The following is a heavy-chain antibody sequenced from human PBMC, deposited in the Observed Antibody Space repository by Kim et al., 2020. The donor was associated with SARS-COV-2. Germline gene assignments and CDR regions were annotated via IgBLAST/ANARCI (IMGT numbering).Heavy chain of an antibody. D-gene: IGHD3-10*01. Sequence: GGSLRLSCATSGFTFTSYGIHWVRQAPGKGLDWVTFISYGGSKKHYADSVKGRFTISRDNSRKTLTLQMNNLRPDDTALYYCVFGYDGLFVVWGQGKMGTV. CDR3: VFGYDGLFVV. CDR1: GFTFTSYG. CDR2: ISYGGSKK. J-gene: IGHJ3*01. V-gene: IGHV3-30*02.